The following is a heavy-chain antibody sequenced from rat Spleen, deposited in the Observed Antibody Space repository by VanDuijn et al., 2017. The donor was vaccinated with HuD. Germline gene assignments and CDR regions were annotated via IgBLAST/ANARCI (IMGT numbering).Heavy chain of an antibody. V-gene: IGHV5-25*01. D-gene: IGHD1-1*01. Sequence: EVQLVESGGGLVQPGRSLKLSCAASGFTFSNYDMAWVRQAPTKGLEWVASIRPSGGSTFHRDSVKGRVTVSRDNAKSTLYLQMDSLRSEDTATYYCARHPDYSTYFDYGGQGVMVTVSS. CDR2: IRPSGGST. J-gene: IGHJ2*01. CDR1: GFTFSNYD. CDR3: ARHPDYSTYFDY.